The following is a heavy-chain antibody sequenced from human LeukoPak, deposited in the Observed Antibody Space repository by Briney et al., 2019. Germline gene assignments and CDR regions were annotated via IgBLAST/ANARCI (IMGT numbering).Heavy chain of an antibody. V-gene: IGHV3-53*01. CDR1: GFTVSSNF. CDR3: ARRAGGYSHPYDF. CDR2: IYSGGST. Sequence: PGGSLRLSCAASGFTVSSNFLSWVRQAPGEGVEWVTLIYSGGSTDYTDSVKGRFTISRDNSKNTLYLQVNSLRAEDTAVYYCARRAGGYSHPYDFWGQGTLVTVSS. D-gene: IGHD4-23*01. J-gene: IGHJ4*02.